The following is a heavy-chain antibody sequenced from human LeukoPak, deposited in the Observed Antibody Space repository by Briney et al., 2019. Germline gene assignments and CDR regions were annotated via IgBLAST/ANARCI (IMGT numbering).Heavy chain of an antibody. V-gene: IGHV1-18*04. Sequence: ASVKVSCKASGYTFTSYYMHWVRQAPGQGLEWMGWISAYNGNTNYAQKLQGRVTMTTDTSTSTAYMELRSLRSDDTAVYYCVYYDSSGYPDYFDYWAREPWSPSPQ. J-gene: IGHJ4*02. CDR2: ISAYNGNT. D-gene: IGHD3-22*01. CDR1: GYTFTSYY. CDR3: VYYDSSGYPDYFDY.